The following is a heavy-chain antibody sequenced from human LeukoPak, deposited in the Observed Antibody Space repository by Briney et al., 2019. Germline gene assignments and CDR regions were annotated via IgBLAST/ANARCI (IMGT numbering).Heavy chain of an antibody. V-gene: IGHV3-7*01. Sequence: GGSLRLSCAASGFTFSSYWMSWVRQAPGKGLEWVANIKQDGSEKYYVDSVKGRFTISRDNSKNTLYLQMGSLRAEDMAVYYCATLAVAGDFDYWGQGTLVTVSS. CDR1: GFTFSSYW. D-gene: IGHD6-19*01. CDR3: ATLAVAGDFDY. CDR2: IKQDGSEK. J-gene: IGHJ4*02.